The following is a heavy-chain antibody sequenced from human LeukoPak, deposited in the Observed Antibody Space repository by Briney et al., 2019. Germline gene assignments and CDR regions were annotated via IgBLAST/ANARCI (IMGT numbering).Heavy chain of an antibody. D-gene: IGHD5-24*01. Sequence: GASVKVSCKASGGTFSSYAISWARQAPGQGLEWMGGIIPIFGTANYAQKFQGRVTITADESTSTAYMELSSLRSEDTAVYYCARTGGDGYNFWGQGTLVTVSS. CDR2: IIPIFGTA. CDR1: GGTFSSYA. CDR3: ARTGGDGYNF. J-gene: IGHJ4*02. V-gene: IGHV1-69*13.